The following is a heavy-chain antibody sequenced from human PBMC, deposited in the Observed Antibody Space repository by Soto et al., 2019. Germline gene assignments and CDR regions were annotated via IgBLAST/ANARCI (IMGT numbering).Heavy chain of an antibody. CDR2: MHWDDGK. V-gene: IGHV2-5*02. J-gene: IGHJ4*02. CDR3: AHRAAYDITTSYYPFDY. D-gene: IGHD3-9*01. Sequence: SGPTLVNPTQTLTLTCTFSGFSLSTSGAGVAWVRQPPGKAMESLAFMHWDDGKRYSPSLKTRLNITKDTSTNQMVRTLTNVDPVDTATYYCAHRAAYDITTSYYPFDYWGQGSLVTVSS. CDR1: GFSLSTSGAG.